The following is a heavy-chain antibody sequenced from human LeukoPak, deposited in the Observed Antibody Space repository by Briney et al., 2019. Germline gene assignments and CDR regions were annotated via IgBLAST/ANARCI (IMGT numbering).Heavy chain of an antibody. J-gene: IGHJ4*02. CDR3: ARDRALYDSRRGYYYTEDDY. CDR2: INQDGSEK. V-gene: IGHV3-7*01. D-gene: IGHD3-22*01. Sequence: PGGSLRLPCAASGFTFSTYWMSWVRQAPGKGLEWVANINQDGSEKYSVDSVKSRFTISRDNAKSSLYLQMNSLRADDTAVYYCARDRALYDSRRGYYYTEDDYWGQGTLVTVSS. CDR1: GFTFSTYW.